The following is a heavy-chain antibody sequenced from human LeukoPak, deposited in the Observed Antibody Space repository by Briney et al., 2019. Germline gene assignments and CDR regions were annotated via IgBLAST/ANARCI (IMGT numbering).Heavy chain of an antibody. J-gene: IGHJ4*02. Sequence: PSETLSFTCTVSGGSISSYYWSWIRQPPGKGLEWIGYIYYSGSTNYNPSLKSRVTISVDTSKSQFSLKLSSVTAADTAVYYCARVRYYYDSSGYYLGSYYFDYWGQGTLVTVSS. D-gene: IGHD3-22*01. CDR3: ARVRYYYDSSGYYLGSYYFDY. CDR1: GGSISSYY. CDR2: IYYSGST. V-gene: IGHV4-59*01.